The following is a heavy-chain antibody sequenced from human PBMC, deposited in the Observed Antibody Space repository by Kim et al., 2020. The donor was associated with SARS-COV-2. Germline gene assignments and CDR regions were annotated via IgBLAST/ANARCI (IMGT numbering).Heavy chain of an antibody. CDR2: IKSKTDGGTT. CDR1: GFTFSNAW. CDR3: TTDDYGDYVRSET. J-gene: IGHJ4*02. D-gene: IGHD4-17*01. Sequence: GGSLRLSCAAPGFTFSNAWMSWVRQAPGKGLEWVGRIKSKTDGGTTDYAAPVKGRFTISRDDSKNTLYLQMNSLKTEDTAVYYCTTDDYGDYVRSETRGQGTLVTGSS. V-gene: IGHV3-15*01.